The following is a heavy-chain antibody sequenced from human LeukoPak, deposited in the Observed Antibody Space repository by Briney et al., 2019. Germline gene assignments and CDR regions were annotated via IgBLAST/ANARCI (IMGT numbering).Heavy chain of an antibody. Sequence: GGSLRLSCAASGFTFSSYAMSWVRQAPGKGLEWVSAISGSGGSTYYADSVKGRFTISRDNSKNTLYLQMNSLRAEDTAVYYCARDSIVVVVAATNSDAFDIWGQGTMVTVSS. CDR1: GFTFSSYA. CDR3: ARDSIVVVVAATNSDAFDI. CDR2: ISGSGGST. D-gene: IGHD2-15*01. J-gene: IGHJ3*02. V-gene: IGHV3-23*01.